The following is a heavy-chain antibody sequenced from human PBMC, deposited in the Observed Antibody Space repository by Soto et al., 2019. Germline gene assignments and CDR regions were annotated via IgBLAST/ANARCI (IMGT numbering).Heavy chain of an antibody. D-gene: IGHD1-26*01. CDR3: ARSARDRSSGSSYINWFDP. J-gene: IGHJ5*02. Sequence: SDTLSLTCTASGGSISSYYCSWIRQPPGKGLEWIGYIYYSGSTNYNPSLKSRVTISVDTSKNQFSLKLSSVTAADTAVYYCARSARDRSSGSSYINWFDPWGQGTMVTVSS. V-gene: IGHV4-59*01. CDR2: IYYSGST. CDR1: GGSISSYY.